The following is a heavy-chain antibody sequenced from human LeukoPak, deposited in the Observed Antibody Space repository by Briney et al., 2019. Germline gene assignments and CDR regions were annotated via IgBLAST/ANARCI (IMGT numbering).Heavy chain of an antibody. CDR2: IWYDGSNK. V-gene: IGHV3-33*01. CDR3: ARNQDYGVYNSVGAFDI. CDR1: GFTFSSYG. Sequence: GGSLRLSCAASGFTFSSYGMHWVRQAPGKGLGWVAVIWYDGSNKYYADSVKGRFTISRDNSKNTLYLQMNSLRAEDTAVYYCARNQDYGVYNSVGAFDIWGQGTMVTVSS. J-gene: IGHJ3*02. D-gene: IGHD4-17*01.